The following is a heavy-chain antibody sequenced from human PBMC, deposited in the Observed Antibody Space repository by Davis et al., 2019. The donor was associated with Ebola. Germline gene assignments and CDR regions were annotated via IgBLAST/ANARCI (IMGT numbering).Heavy chain of an antibody. Sequence: GESLKISCAASGFTFSSYWMHWVRQAPGKGLVWVSRINSDGSSTSYADSVKGRFTISRDNAKNTLYLQMNSLRAEDTAVYYCARVYRYSSSWDDYYYYGMDVWGQGTTVTVSS. CDR1: GFTFSSYW. CDR3: ARVYRYSSSWDDYYYYGMDV. V-gene: IGHV3-74*01. D-gene: IGHD6-13*01. CDR2: INSDGSST. J-gene: IGHJ6*02.